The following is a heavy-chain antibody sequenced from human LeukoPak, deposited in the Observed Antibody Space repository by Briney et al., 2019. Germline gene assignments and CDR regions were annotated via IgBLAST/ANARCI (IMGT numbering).Heavy chain of an antibody. CDR2: ISAHQGDT. J-gene: IGHJ4*02. V-gene: IGHV1-18*01. CDR1: GYTLNSYG. Sequence: ASVKVSCKASGYTLNSYGFTWVRQAPVQGLEWVGWISAHQGDTNYAQKVQGRVTMTTDTSTSTAYMELRGLRSDDTAVYFCARGSYGEVSFDYWGQGTLVTVSS. D-gene: IGHD4-17*01. CDR3: ARGSYGEVSFDY.